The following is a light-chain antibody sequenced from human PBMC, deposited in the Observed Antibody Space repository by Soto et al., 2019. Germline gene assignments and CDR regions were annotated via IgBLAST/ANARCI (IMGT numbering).Light chain of an antibody. CDR3: QQYNGWPLT. CDR2: SAS. CDR1: LSISNN. V-gene: IGKV3-15*01. J-gene: IGKJ4*01. Sequence: VMTQSPATLSVSPGERATLSCRASLSISNNLAGYQQKPGQAPMLLIYSASTRANAIPARFSGSASGTDFTLTISSLQSEDFAVYYCQQYNGWPLTFGGGTKVETK.